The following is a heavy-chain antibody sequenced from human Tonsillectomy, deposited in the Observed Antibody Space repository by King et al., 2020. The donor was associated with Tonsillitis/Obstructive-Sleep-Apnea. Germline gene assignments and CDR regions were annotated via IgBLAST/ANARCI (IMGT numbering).Heavy chain of an antibody. D-gene: IGHD3-3*01. CDR1: GGSISSSSYY. V-gene: IGHV4-39*01. CDR2: IYYSGST. Sequence: QLQESGPGLVKPSETLSLTCSVSGGSISSSSYYWGWIRQPPGKGLEWIGSIYYSGSTYNNPSLKSPFTISVDTSKNQSSLKLSSVTAADTAVYYCARFLEWLGGKIDPWGQGTLVTVSS. CDR3: ARFLEWLGGKIDP. J-gene: IGHJ5*02.